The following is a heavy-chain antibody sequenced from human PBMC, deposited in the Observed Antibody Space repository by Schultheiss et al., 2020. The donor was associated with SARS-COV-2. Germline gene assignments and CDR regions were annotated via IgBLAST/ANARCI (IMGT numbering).Heavy chain of an antibody. V-gene: IGHV4-31*01. Sequence: SETLSLTCTVSGGSISSGGYYWSWIRQHPGKGLEWIGYIYYSGSTYYNPSLKSLVTISVDTSKNQFSLKLSSVTAADTAVYYCARGGGAYCGGDCLNWFDPWGQGTLVTVSS. CDR1: GGSISSGGYY. J-gene: IGHJ5*02. CDR2: IYYSGST. D-gene: IGHD2-21*02. CDR3: ARGGGAYCGGDCLNWFDP.